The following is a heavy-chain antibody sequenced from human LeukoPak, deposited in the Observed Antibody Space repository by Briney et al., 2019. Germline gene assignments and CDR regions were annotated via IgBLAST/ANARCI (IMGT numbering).Heavy chain of an antibody. V-gene: IGHV1-46*01. CDR3: ARDNVAVAGYYYYGMDV. CDR2: INPSGGST. Sequence: GASVKVSCKASGYTFTSYYMHWVRQAPGQGLEWMGIINPSGGSTSYAQKFQGRVTMTRDTSTSTAYMELSSLRSEDTAVYYCARDNVAVAGYYYYGMDVWGQGTTVTVSS. D-gene: IGHD6-19*01. CDR1: GYTFTSYY. J-gene: IGHJ6*02.